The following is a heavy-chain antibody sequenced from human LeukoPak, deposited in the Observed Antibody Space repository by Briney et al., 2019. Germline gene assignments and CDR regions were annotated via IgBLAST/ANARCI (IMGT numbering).Heavy chain of an antibody. D-gene: IGHD3-10*01. CDR1: GGSISSGGYY. Sequence: SQTLSLTCTVSGGSISSGGYYWGWIRQHPGKGLEWIGYIYYSGSTYYNPSLKSRVTISVDTSKNQFSLKLSSVTAADTAVYYCARSLLWFGELSTVDYWGQGTLVTVSS. J-gene: IGHJ4*02. CDR2: IYYSGST. CDR3: ARSLLWFGELSTVDY. V-gene: IGHV4-31*03.